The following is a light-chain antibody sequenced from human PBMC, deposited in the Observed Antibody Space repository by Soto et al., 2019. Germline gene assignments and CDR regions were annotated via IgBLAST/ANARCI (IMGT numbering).Light chain of an antibody. V-gene: IGKV3-15*01. CDR1: QSVSSN. CDR2: GAS. J-gene: IGKJ5*01. Sequence: EIVMTQSPATLSMSPGERATLSCRASQSVSSNLAWYQQKPGQAPRLLIYGASTRATGIPVMFSGSGSGTEFTLTISSLQSEDFAVYYCQQSNKWPPVTFGQGTRLEIK. CDR3: QQSNKWPPVT.